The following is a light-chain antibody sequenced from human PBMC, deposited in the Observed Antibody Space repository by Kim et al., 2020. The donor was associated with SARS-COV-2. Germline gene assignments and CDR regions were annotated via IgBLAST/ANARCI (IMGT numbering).Light chain of an antibody. J-gene: IGKJ3*01. Sequence: DIQMTQSPSSLSASVGDRVTITCRASQGISSYLAWYQQKPGKVPKLLIYAASTLQSGVPSRFSGSGSGTDFTLTISSLQPEDVATYYCQKYNSVLGTFGPGTKVDIK. CDR2: AAS. CDR1: QGISSY. V-gene: IGKV1-27*01. CDR3: QKYNSVLGT.